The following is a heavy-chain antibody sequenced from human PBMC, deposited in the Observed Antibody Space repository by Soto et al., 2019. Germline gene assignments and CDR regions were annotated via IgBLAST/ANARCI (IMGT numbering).Heavy chain of an antibody. Sequence: EVQLLESGGGLLQPGRSLRLTCAASGFTFSSDAMSWVRQAPGKGLEWVSAISGSGGSTYYADSVKGRFTISRDNSKNTLYLQMNSLRAEDTAVYYCAEVKGYSSGWFDYWGQGTLVTVSS. V-gene: IGHV3-23*01. CDR3: AEVKGYSSGWFDY. J-gene: IGHJ4*02. CDR1: GFTFSSDA. CDR2: ISGSGGST. D-gene: IGHD6-19*01.